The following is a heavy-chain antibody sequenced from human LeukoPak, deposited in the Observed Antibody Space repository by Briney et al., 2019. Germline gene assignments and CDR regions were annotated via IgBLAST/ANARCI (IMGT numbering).Heavy chain of an antibody. CDR2: MNPNSGNT. CDR3: ARDGGDFWSGQSAFDI. Sequence: ASVKVSCKASGYTFTSYDINWVRQATGQGLEWMGWMNPNSGNTGYAQKFQGRVTMTRNTSISTAYMELSSLRSEDTAVYYCARDGGDFWSGQSAFDIWGQGTMVTVSS. D-gene: IGHD3-3*01. V-gene: IGHV1-8*01. J-gene: IGHJ3*02. CDR1: GYTFTSYD.